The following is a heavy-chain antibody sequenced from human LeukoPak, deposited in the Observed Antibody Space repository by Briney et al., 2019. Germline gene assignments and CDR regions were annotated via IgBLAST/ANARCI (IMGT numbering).Heavy chain of an antibody. D-gene: IGHD3-22*01. Sequence: PGGSLRLSCAASGFTFSSYWMSWVRQAPGKGLEWVANIKQDGSEKYYVDSVKGRFTISRDNAKNSLYLQMNSLRAEDTAVYYCAREGLDYYDSSGYSDYWGQGTLVTVSS. CDR3: AREGLDYYDSSGYSDY. CDR2: IKQDGSEK. V-gene: IGHV3-7*01. CDR1: GFTFSSYW. J-gene: IGHJ4*02.